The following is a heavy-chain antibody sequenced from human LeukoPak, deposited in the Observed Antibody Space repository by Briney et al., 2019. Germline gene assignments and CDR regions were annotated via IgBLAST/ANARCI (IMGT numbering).Heavy chain of an antibody. V-gene: IGHV1-18*01. CDR1: GYTFTSYG. CDR2: ISAYNGNT. Sequence: ASVKVSCKASGYTFTSYGISWVRQAPGQGLEWMGWISAYNGNTNYAQKLQGRVTMTTDTSTSTAYMELRSLRSDDTAVYYCATATHCSSTSCPYAFDIWGQGTMVTVSS. J-gene: IGHJ3*02. CDR3: ATATHCSSTSCPYAFDI. D-gene: IGHD2-2*01.